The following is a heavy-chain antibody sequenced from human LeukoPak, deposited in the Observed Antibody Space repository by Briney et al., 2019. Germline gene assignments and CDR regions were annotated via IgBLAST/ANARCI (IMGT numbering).Heavy chain of an antibody. CDR2: IKQDGSEK. Sequence: PGGSLRLSCAASGFTFSSYWMSWVRQAPGKGLEWVANIKQDGSEKYYVDSVKGRFTISRDNAKNSLYPQMNSLRAEDTAVYYCARDLGVGYFVLGAFDIWGQGTMVTVSS. D-gene: IGHD3-16*01. V-gene: IGHV3-7*01. CDR1: GFTFSSYW. J-gene: IGHJ3*02. CDR3: ARDLGVGYFVLGAFDI.